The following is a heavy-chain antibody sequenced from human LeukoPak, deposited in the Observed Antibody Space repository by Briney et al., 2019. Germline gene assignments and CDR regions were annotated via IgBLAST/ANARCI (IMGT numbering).Heavy chain of an antibody. Sequence: GGSLRLSCAASGFTFSSYEMNWVRQAPGKGLEWVSYISSSGSTIYYADSVKGRFTISRDNSKNTLYLQMNSLRAEDTAVYYCARGFHGCSSTSCYYYYYYMDVWGKGTTVTISS. CDR3: ARGFHGCSSTSCYYYYYYMDV. J-gene: IGHJ6*03. CDR2: ISSSGSTI. V-gene: IGHV3-48*03. CDR1: GFTFSSYE. D-gene: IGHD2-2*01.